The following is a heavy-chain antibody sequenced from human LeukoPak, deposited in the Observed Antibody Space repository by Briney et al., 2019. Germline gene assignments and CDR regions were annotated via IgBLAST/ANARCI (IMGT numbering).Heavy chain of an antibody. CDR3: ASRGGHSYGFDY. CDR1: GFTFSSYA. J-gene: IGHJ4*02. CDR2: ISGSGGST. V-gene: IGHV3-23*01. Sequence: GGSLRLSCAASGFTFSSYAMSWVRQAPGKGLEWVSAISGSGGSTYYADSVKGRFTISRDNSKNTLYLQMNSLRAEDTAVYYCASRGGHSYGFDYWGQGTLVTVSS. D-gene: IGHD5-18*01.